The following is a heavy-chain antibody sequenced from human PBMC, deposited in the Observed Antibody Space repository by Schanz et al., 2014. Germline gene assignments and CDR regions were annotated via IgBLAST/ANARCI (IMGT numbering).Heavy chain of an antibody. CDR3: ARGGRGGYPGRAFDI. Sequence: QVQLVESGGGVVQPGRSLRLSCAASGFTFSSYAVHWVRQAPDKGLVWVAVTSSDGSLKYYADSVKGRFTISRDNSRERVYLQMNSLRGEDTAVYYCARGGRGGYPGRAFDIGGQGTMVTASS. D-gene: IGHD5-12*01. CDR1: GFTFSSYA. V-gene: IGHV3-30*04. CDR2: TSSDGSLK. J-gene: IGHJ3*02.